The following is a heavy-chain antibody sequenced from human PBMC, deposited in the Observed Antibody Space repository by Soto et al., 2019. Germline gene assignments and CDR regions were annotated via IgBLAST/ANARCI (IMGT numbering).Heavy chain of an antibody. V-gene: IGHV1-18*01. CDR3: ARARSSGGPIVVMTAIDY. CDR2: ISAYNGNT. J-gene: IGHJ4*02. CDR1: GYTFTSYG. Sequence: ASVKVSCKASGYTFTSYGISWVRQAPGQGLEWMGWISAYNGNTNYAQKLQGRVTMTTDTSTSTAYMELRSLRSDDTAVYYCARARSSGGPIVVMTAIDYWGQGTLVTVSS. D-gene: IGHD2-21*02.